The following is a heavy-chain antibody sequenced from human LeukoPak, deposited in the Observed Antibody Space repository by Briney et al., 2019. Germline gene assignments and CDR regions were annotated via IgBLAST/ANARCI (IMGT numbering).Heavy chain of an antibody. CDR1: GDSISAYY. J-gene: IGHJ4*02. CDR3: STGMLRGLAPVFLDY. Sequence: SETLSLTCTVSGDSISAYYWSWIRQPAGRGLEWIGRIHASGSTRYNPSLKSRVTMSVDTSKNQFSLNLRSVTAADTAVYYCSTGMLRGLAPVFLDYWGQGTLVTVSS. V-gene: IGHV4-4*07. CDR2: IHASGST. D-gene: IGHD3-10*01.